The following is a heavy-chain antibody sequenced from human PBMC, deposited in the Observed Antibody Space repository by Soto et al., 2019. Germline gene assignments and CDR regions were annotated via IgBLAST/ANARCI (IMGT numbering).Heavy chain of an antibody. J-gene: IGHJ4*02. CDR3: ARENYDSSGFFLDY. D-gene: IGHD3-22*01. CDR1: GFTFSNYA. V-gene: IGHV3-48*03. CDR2: ISSSGSTI. Sequence: GGSLRLSCEASGFTFSNYAMSWVRQAPGKGLEWVSYISSSGSTIYYADSVKGRFTISRDNAKNSLYLQMNSLRAEDTAVYYCARENYDSSGFFLDYWGQGTLVTVSS.